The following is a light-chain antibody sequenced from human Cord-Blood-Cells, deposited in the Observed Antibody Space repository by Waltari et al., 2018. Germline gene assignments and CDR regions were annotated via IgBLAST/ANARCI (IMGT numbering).Light chain of an antibody. V-gene: IGKV4-1*01. Sequence: DIVMTQSSDSLVVSQGERATTNCKPSQSVLYSSNNNNYLAWYQQKPGQPPKLLIYWASTRESGVPDRFSVSGSGTEFTLTISSLQAEDVAVYYCQQYYSTPWTFGQGTKVEIK. CDR1: QSVLYSSNNNNY. J-gene: IGKJ1*01. CDR3: QQYYSTPWT. CDR2: WAS.